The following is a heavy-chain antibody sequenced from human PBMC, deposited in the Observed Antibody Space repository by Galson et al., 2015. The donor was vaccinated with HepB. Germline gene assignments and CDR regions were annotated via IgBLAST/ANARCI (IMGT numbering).Heavy chain of an antibody. J-gene: IGHJ4*02. CDR3: ARWAAVCSNTNCYNPPFDY. CDR1: GGTFSSFN. D-gene: IGHD2-2*02. Sequence: SVKVSCKASGGTFSSFNISWMRQAPGQGLEWMGGIIPIFGTTKYAQKFQGRVTITADESTCTAYMELSSLRADDTAVYYCARWAAVCSNTNCYNPPFDYSGRATLVT. V-gene: IGHV1-69*13. CDR2: IIPIFGTT.